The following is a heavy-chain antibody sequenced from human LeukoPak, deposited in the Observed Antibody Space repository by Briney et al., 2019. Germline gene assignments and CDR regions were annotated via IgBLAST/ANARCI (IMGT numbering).Heavy chain of an antibody. D-gene: IGHD3-10*01. CDR3: ARVTYGSGTYGAFDY. CDR2: ISDGGKTK. Sequence: GALRLSCAASGFTFRSSEMNWVRQAPGKGLEWVSYISDGGKTKYYADSVKGRFTISRDNSKNTLYLQMNSLRAEDTAVYYCARVTYGSGTYGAFDYWGQGTLVTVSS. J-gene: IGHJ4*02. CDR1: GFTFRSSE. V-gene: IGHV3-48*03.